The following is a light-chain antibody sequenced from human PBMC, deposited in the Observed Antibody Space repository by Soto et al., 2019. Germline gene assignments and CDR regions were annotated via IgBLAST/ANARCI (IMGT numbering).Light chain of an antibody. V-gene: IGKV3-20*01. J-gene: IGKJ5*01. CDR3: QQYGSSQGIT. CDR2: GAT. CDR1: QSVSSSY. Sequence: EIVLTQSPGTLSLSPGEGATLSCRASQSVSSSYLAWYLQRRGQAPRLLIYGATSRATGIPDRFSGSGSGTDFTLTISRLEPEDFAVYYCQQYGSSQGITFGQGTRLEIK.